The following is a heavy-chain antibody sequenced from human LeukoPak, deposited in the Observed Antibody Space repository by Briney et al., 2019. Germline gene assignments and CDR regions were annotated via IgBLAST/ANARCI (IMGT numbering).Heavy chain of an antibody. V-gene: IGHV3-15*01. J-gene: IGHJ4*02. CDR2: IKNKLDGGTV. CDR1: GFTFSNAW. D-gene: IGHD2-8*01. CDR3: ATEYGYFDS. Sequence: GGSLRLSCAASGFTFSNAWMSWVRQAPGKGLEWVGRIKNKLDGGTVDSAAPMKDRFTIPRDDSKNTLYLQLNSLKNEDTAVYYCATEYGYFDSWGQGTLVTVSS.